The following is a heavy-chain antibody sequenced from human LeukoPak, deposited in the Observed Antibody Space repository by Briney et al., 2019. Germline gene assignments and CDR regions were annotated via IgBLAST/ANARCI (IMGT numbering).Heavy chain of an antibody. CDR2: INAGNGNT. CDR3: ARARYETRIWPKSRYDYYHYMDV. Sequence: GASVTVSFKASGYTFTIYTIHWVRQAPGQRLEWMGWINAGNGNTKYSQEFQDRVTITRDTSASTAYMELSSLRSEDMAVYYCARARYETRIWPKSRYDYYHYMDVWGKGTTVTVSS. J-gene: IGHJ6*03. CDR1: GYTFTIYT. V-gene: IGHV1-3*03. D-gene: IGHD3-3*01.